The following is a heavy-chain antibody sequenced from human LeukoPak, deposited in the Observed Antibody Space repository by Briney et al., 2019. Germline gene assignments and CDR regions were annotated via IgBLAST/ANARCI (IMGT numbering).Heavy chain of an antibody. CDR3: ARTSLGIAAGRFDP. CDR1: GYTFTSYG. J-gene: IGHJ5*02. Sequence: ASVKVSCKASGYTFTSYGISWVRQAPGQGLEWMGWISAYNGDTNYAQKLQGRVIMTTDTSTSTAYMELRSLRSDDTAVYYCARTSLGIAAGRFDPWGQGTLVTVSS. D-gene: IGHD6-25*01. CDR2: ISAYNGDT. V-gene: IGHV1-18*01.